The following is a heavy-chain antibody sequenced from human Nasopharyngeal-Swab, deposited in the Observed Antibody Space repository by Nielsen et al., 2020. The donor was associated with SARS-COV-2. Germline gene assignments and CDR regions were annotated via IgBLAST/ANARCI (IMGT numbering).Heavy chain of an antibody. CDR2: IDPNRGGT. J-gene: IGHJ5*02. V-gene: IGHV1-2*06. Sequence: ASVKVSCKASGYTFTDYYIQWVRQAPGQGLEWMGRIDPNRGGTNFAEKFQGRVTMTRDTSSSTAYMELSSLRHEDTAVYYCARGAFGLGHSWFDPWGQGTLVTVSS. CDR1: GYTFTDYY. D-gene: IGHD3/OR15-3a*01. CDR3: ARGAFGLGHSWFDP.